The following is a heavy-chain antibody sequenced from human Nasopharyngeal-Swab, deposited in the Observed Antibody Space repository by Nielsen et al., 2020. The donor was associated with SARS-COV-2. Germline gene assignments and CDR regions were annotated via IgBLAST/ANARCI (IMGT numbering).Heavy chain of an antibody. CDR2: ISGSGGST. V-gene: IGHV3-23*01. CDR3: AKVGITMIVVVKYYFDY. D-gene: IGHD3-22*01. CDR1: GGSISSSN. J-gene: IGHJ4*02. Sequence: GGSLRLSCAVSGGSISSSNWWSWVRQAPGKGLEWVSAISGSGGSTYYADSVKGRFTISRDNSKNTLYLQMNSLRAEDTAVYYCAKVGITMIVVVKYYFDYWGQGTLVTVSS.